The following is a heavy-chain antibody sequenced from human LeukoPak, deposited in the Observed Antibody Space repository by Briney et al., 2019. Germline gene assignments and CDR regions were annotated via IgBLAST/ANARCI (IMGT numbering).Heavy chain of an antibody. J-gene: IGHJ4*02. CDR3: ARHKSPLPLH. D-gene: IGHD3-10*01. CDR2: IYYGGST. V-gene: IGHV4-34*01. Sequence: SETLSLTCAVYGGSFSGYYWAWIRQPPGKELEWIGSIYYGGSTNYNPSLKSRVTISVDTSKNQFSLNLTSVTAADTAVYYCARHKSPLPLHWGQGTLVTVSS. CDR1: GGSFSGYY.